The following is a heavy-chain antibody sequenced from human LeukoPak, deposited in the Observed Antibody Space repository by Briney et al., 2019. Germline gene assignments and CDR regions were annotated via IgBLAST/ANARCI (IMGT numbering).Heavy chain of an antibody. J-gene: IGHJ4*02. CDR2: INPNSGGT. Sequence: ASVKVSCKASGYTFTGYYMHWVRQAPGQGLEWMGWINPNSGGTNHAQKFQGRVTMTRDTSISTAYMELSRLRSDDTAVYYCARDRPLDADDYYGFYFFDYWGQGTLVSVSS. CDR3: ARDRPLDADDYYGFYFFDY. CDR1: GYTFTGYY. V-gene: IGHV1-2*02. D-gene: IGHD3-10*01.